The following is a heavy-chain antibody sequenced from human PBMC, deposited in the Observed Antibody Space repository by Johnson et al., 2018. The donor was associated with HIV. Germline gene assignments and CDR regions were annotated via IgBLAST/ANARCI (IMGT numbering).Heavy chain of an antibody. Sequence: MQLVESGGGLIQPEGSLRLSCAASGFTVSSNYMSWVRQAPGKGLEWVSVIYSGGSTYYADSVTGRFTISRDNSKNTLYLQMNSLRAEDTAVYYCARVITEGGTRWAFDIWGQGTIVTVSS. CDR1: GFTVSSNY. CDR2: IYSGGST. CDR3: ARVITEGGTRWAFDI. V-gene: IGHV3-53*01. J-gene: IGHJ3*02. D-gene: IGHD6-13*01.